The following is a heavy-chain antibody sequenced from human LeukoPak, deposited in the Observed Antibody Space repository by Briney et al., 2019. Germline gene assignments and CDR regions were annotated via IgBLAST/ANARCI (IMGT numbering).Heavy chain of an antibody. CDR2: INANSGGT. D-gene: IGHD1-26*01. CDR3: ARDVSSTPSWEFDY. Sequence: ASVKVSCKTSGYTFADYFIHWVRQAPGQGLEWMGRINANSGGTEYQQKFRGRVTMTRDTSISTAYVEVNWLISDDTAIYYCARDVSSTPSWEFDYWGQGTQVTVSS. V-gene: IGHV1-2*06. CDR1: GYTFADYF. J-gene: IGHJ4*02.